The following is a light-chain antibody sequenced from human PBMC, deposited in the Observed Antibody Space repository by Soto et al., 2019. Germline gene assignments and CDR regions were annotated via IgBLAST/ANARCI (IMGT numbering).Light chain of an antibody. V-gene: IGKV2-30*01. CDR1: QSLVYSDGNTY. CDR2: RVS. CDR3: MQGTHFPPWT. J-gene: IGKJ1*01. Sequence: DVVMTQSPLSLSVTLGQPASISCRSSQSLVYSDGNTYLHWFRQRPGQPPRRLIHRVSNRDSGVPDRFSGSGSGTDFTLKISRVEAEDVGVNYCMQGTHFPPWTFGQGPKVEI.